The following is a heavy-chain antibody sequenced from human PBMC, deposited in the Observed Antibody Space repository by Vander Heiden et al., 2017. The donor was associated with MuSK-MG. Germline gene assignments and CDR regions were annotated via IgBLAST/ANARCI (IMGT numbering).Heavy chain of an antibody. CDR3: ARGLYTMVDGGAFDV. CDR1: GFTFTNYW. CDR2: INQDGRDI. Sequence: EVQLVESGGGLVQPGGSLRLSCAASGFTFTNYWMTWVRQAPGKGLEWVANINQDGRDINYVDSVKGRFTISRDSAKNSLYLQMESLRAEDAAVYYCARGLYTMVDGGAFDVWGQGTMVTVYS. V-gene: IGHV3-7*01. J-gene: IGHJ3*01. D-gene: IGHD3-10*01.